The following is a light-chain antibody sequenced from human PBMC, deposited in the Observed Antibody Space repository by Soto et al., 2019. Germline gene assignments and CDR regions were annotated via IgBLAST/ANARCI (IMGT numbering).Light chain of an antibody. CDR3: QQYNSYSPRT. V-gene: IGKV4-1*01. CDR1: QSILFSSNNKNY. CDR2: WAS. J-gene: IGKJ1*01. Sequence: DIVMTQSPDSLAVSLGERATINCKSSQSILFSSNNKNYLAWYQQKAGQPPKLLIYWASTRESGVPDRFSGSGSGTEFTLTISSLQPDDFATYYCQQYNSYSPRTFGQGTKV.